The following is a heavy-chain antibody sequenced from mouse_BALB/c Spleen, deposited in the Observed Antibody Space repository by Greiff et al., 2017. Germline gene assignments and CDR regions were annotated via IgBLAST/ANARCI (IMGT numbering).Heavy chain of an antibody. V-gene: IGHV1-87*01. D-gene: IGHD1-1*01. CDR3: ARANYYAMDY. CDR2: IYPGDGDT. J-gene: IGHJ4*01. CDR1: GYTFTSYW. Sequence: VKLMESGAELARPGASVKLSCKASGYTFTSYWMQWVKQRPGQGLEWIGAIYPGDGDTRYTQKFKGKATLTADKSSSTAYMQLSSLASEDSAVYYCARANYYAMDYWGQGTSVTVSS.